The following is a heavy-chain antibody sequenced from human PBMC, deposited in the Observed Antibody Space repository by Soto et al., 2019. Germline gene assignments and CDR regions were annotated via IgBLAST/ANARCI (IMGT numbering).Heavy chain of an antibody. V-gene: IGHV1-46*02. CDR1: GYSFNSYY. D-gene: IGHD3-10*01. CDR3: ASDYNAYQRQHVFDI. Sequence: QVQLVQSGAEVKKPGASVKVACKASGYSFNSYYMHWVRQAPGQGPEWMGVINPSGASTSYAQKFQCRVTMTRDTSTSTVYMELSSLRSEDTALYYFASDYNAYQRQHVFDIWGQGTLVTVS. CDR2: INPSGAST. J-gene: IGHJ3*02.